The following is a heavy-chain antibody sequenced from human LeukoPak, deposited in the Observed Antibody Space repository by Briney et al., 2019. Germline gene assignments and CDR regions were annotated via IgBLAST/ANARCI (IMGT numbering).Heavy chain of an antibody. Sequence: WFRQAPGKGLEWIGSIYYSGSTYYNPSLKSRVTISVDTSKNQFSLKLSSVTAADTAVYYCATHGGYGDEVDYWGQGTLVTVSS. V-gene: IGHV4-39*07. CDR3: ATHGGYGDEVDY. J-gene: IGHJ4*02. D-gene: IGHD1-26*01. CDR2: IYYSGST.